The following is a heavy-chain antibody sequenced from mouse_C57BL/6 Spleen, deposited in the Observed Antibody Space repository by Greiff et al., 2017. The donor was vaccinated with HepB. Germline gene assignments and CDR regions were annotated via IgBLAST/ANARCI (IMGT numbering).Heavy chain of an antibody. CDR3: ASGYGSSYWYFDV. J-gene: IGHJ1*03. V-gene: IGHV7-3*01. CDR2: IRNKANGYTT. Sequence: EVKVVESGGGLVQPGGSLSLSCAASGFTFTDYYMSWVRQPPGKALEWLGFIRNKANGYTTEYSASVKGRFTISRDNSQSILYLQMNALRAEDSATYYCASGYGSSYWYFDVWGTGTTVTVSS. D-gene: IGHD1-1*01. CDR1: GFTFTDYY.